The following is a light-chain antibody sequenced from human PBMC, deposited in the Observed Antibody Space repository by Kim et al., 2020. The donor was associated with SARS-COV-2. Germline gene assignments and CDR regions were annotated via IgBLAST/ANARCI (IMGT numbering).Light chain of an antibody. CDR2: APS. J-gene: IGKJ4*01. CDR3: QHYGGSVFT. V-gene: IGKV3-20*01. CDR1: QSLIASS. Sequence: PRESDAPSCRASQSLIASSLAWSQHKPGPAPGLVLYAPSTRATRIPDSVSGSGSGKDFHLYLHRLGPEDFAMYYCQHYGGSVFTFGGRTKVEIK.